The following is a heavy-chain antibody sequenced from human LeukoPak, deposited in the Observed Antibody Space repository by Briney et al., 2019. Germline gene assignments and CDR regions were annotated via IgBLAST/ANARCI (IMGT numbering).Heavy chain of an antibody. CDR2: INHSGGT. Sequence: PSETLSLTCAVYGGSFSGYYWSWIRQPPGKGLEWIGEINHSGGTNYNPSLKSRVTISVDTSKNQFSLKLSSVTAADTAVYYCARVVYGSGSYYHDYWGQGTLVTVSS. CDR1: GGSFSGYY. CDR3: ARVVYGSGSYYHDY. D-gene: IGHD3-10*01. J-gene: IGHJ4*02. V-gene: IGHV4-34*01.